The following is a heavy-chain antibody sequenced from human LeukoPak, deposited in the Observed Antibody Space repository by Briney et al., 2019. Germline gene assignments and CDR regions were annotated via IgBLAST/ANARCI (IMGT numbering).Heavy chain of an antibody. CDR3: ARDEPEDH. D-gene: IGHD1-14*01. V-gene: IGHV3-30*03. CDR1: GFTFSSYG. CDR2: ISYDGSNK. Sequence: PGRSLRLSCAASGFTFSSYGMHWVRQAPGKGLEWVAVISYDGSNKYYADSVKGRFTISRDNSKNTLYLQMNSLRAEDTAVYYCARDEPEDHWGQGTLVTVSS. J-gene: IGHJ4*02.